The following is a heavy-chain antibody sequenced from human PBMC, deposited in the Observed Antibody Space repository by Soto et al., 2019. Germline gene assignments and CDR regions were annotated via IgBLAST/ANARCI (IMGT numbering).Heavy chain of an antibody. Sequence: ASVKVSCKASGYTFTGYYMHWVRQAPGQGLEWMGWINPNSGGKNYAQKFQGWVTMTRDTSISTAYMELSRLRSDDTAVYYCARDRIGGKGRLDYWGQGTLVTVSS. CDR3: ARDRIGGKGRLDY. D-gene: IGHD2-15*01. CDR2: INPNSGGK. V-gene: IGHV1-2*04. CDR1: GYTFTGYY. J-gene: IGHJ4*02.